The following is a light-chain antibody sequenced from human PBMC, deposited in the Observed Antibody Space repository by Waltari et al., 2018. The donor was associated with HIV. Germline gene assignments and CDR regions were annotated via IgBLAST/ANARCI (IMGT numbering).Light chain of an antibody. V-gene: IGLV2-14*03. Sequence: QSALTQPASVSGSPGQSITISCTGTTSDVGGSDFVSGFQQHPGKAPHLLIYDVTSRPSGTSDRFSGSKSGATASLTISGLQAEDESDYYCSSYATNTTVIFGGGTKVTVL. CDR2: DVT. CDR3: SSYATNTTVI. J-gene: IGLJ2*01. CDR1: TSDVGGSDF.